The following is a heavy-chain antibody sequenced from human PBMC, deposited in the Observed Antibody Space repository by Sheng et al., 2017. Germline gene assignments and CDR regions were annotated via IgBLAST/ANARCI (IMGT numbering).Heavy chain of an antibody. J-gene: IGHJ6*03. CDR3: ARDFGDYYYYMDV. D-gene: IGHD3-10*01. CDR2: ISYDGSNK. V-gene: IGHV3-30*04. CDR1: GFTFRTYA. Sequence: QVQLVESGGGVVQPGRSLRLSCAASGFTFRTYAMHWVRQAPGKGLEWVAVISYDGSNKYYAESVKGRFTISRDNSKKTMYLQMNSLRADDTAVYYCARDFGDYYYYMDVWGQGTTVTVSS.